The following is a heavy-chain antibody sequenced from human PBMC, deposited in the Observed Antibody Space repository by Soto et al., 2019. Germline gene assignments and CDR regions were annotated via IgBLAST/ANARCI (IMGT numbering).Heavy chain of an antibody. CDR1: GFTFSSYW. Sequence: GGSMRFSCAACGFTFSSYWVHWVRQATGKGLVWVSRINSDGSSTSYADSVKGRFTISRDNAKNTLYLQMNSLRAEGTAVYYCARDHMVYASNWFDPWGQGTLVTVSS. CDR2: INSDGSST. CDR3: ARDHMVYASNWFDP. V-gene: IGHV3-74*01. J-gene: IGHJ5*02. D-gene: IGHD2-8*01.